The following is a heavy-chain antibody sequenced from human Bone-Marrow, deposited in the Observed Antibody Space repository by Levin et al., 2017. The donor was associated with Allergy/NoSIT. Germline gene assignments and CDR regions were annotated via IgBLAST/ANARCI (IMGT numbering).Heavy chain of an antibody. D-gene: IGHD1-14*01. CDR2: IWYDGSNK. V-gene: IGHV3-33*01. Sequence: GGSLRLSCAASGFTFSSYGMHWVRQAPGKGLEWVAVIWYDGSNKYYADSVKGRFTISRDNSKNTLYLQMNSLRAEDTAVYYCARDPIFPLDNGETGTTLHTSPKYYFDYWGQGTLVTVSS. CDR3: ARDPIFPLDNGETGTTLHTSPKYYFDY. CDR1: GFTFSSYG. J-gene: IGHJ4*02.